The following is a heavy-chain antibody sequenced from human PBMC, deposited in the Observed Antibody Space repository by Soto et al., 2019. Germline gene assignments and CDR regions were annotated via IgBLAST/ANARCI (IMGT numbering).Heavy chain of an antibody. CDR3: SIGSWSAETFDV. Sequence: QVHLIQSGAEVKKPGSSVKVSCKAAGGTSNTYTLIWVRQAPGHGLEWMGRIIPMLTVTNSAQKFQGRLTLTADKSTGTAFMELTSLRSDDTAVYYCSIGSWSAETFDVWGQGTMVTVSS. J-gene: IGHJ3*01. D-gene: IGHD2-2*01. CDR2: IIPMLTVT. V-gene: IGHV1-69*02. CDR1: GGTSNTYT.